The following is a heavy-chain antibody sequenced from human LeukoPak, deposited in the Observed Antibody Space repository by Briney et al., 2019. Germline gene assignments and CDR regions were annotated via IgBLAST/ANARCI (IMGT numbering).Heavy chain of an antibody. V-gene: IGHV3-33*03. CDR2: VSSDGGAT. CDR3: AGHDYGSGN. J-gene: IGHJ4*02. CDR1: GFTFSSHG. Sequence: GGSLRLSCAASGFTFSSHGIHWVRQAPGKGLEWVAVVSSDGGATYYADSVKGRFTISRDNAKNTLYLQMNSLRAEDTAVYYCAGHDYGSGNWGQGTLVTVSS. D-gene: IGHD3-10*01.